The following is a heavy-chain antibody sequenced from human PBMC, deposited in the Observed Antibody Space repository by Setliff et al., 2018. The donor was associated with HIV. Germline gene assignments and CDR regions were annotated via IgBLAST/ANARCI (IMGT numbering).Heavy chain of an antibody. CDR2: IYYSGST. V-gene: IGHV4-31*03. D-gene: IGHD1-26*01. CDR3: AGLNDGFYYYYY. J-gene: IGHJ4*02. Sequence: SETLSLTCTVSGASISSGGYYWSWTRQHPGKGLEGIGYIYYSGSTYYNPSLKSRVSMSVDTSENQFSLNLSSVTAADTAVYYCAGLNDGFYYYYYWGQGTLVTVSS. CDR1: GASISSGGYY.